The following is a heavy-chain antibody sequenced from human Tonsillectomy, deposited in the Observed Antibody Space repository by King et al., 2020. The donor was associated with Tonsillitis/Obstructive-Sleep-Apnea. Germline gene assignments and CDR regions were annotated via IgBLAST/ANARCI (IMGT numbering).Heavy chain of an antibody. CDR3: AREARVSFNYYGMDV. Sequence: LQLQESGPGLVKPSETLSLTCTVSGGSISSYYWSWLRQPPGKGLEWIGYIYYSGSTNYNPSLKSRVTISVDTSKNQFSLKLSSVTAADTAVYYCAREARVSFNYYGMDVWGQGTTVTVSS. J-gene: IGHJ6*02. V-gene: IGHV4-59*01. CDR1: GGSISSYY. D-gene: IGHD6-13*01. CDR2: IYYSGST.